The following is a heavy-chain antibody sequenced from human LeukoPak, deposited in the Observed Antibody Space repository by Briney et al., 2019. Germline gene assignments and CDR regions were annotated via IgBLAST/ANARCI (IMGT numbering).Heavy chain of an antibody. Sequence: SETLSLTCTVSGYSISSGYYWGWIRQPPGKGLEWIGSIYYSGSTYYNPSLKSRVTMSVDTSKNQFSLKLSSVTAADTAVYYCAREGSGSYYPFGFDYWGQGTLVTVSS. D-gene: IGHD3-10*01. J-gene: IGHJ4*02. V-gene: IGHV4-38-2*02. CDR2: IYYSGST. CDR3: AREGSGSYYPFGFDY. CDR1: GYSISSGYY.